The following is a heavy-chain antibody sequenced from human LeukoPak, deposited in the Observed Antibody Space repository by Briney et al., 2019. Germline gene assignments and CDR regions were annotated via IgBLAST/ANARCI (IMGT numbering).Heavy chain of an antibody. J-gene: IGHJ4*02. CDR2: IYSGGST. D-gene: IGHD6-13*01. CDR3: AKAGSIAAAGYFDY. CDR1: GFTVSSNY. Sequence: GGSLRLSCAASGFTVSSNYMSWVRQAPGKGLEWVSVIYSGGSTYYADSVKGRFTISRDNSKNTLYLQMNSLRAEDTAVYYCAKAGSIAAAGYFDYWGQGTLVTVSS. V-gene: IGHV3-53*05.